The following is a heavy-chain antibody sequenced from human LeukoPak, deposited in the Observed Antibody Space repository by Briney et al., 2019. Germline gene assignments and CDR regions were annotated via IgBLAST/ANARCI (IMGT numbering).Heavy chain of an antibody. CDR1: GGSFSGYY. V-gene: IGHV4-34*01. J-gene: IGHJ5*02. D-gene: IGHD2-2*01. Sequence: PSETLSLTCAVYGGSFSGYYWIWIRQPPGKGLEWMGEINHSGSTNYNPSLKRRVTMTLDTSKKLSSLQMSSVAAADTAIYYCATERSRGLALWGQGALVIVSS. CDR2: INHSGST. CDR3: ATERSRGLAL.